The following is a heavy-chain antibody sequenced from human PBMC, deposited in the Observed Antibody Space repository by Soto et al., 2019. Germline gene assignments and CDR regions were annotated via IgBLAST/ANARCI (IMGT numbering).Heavy chain of an antibody. CDR1: GLSLTTYD. J-gene: IGHJ6*02. CDR3: AKDPGTNPLMDV. D-gene: IGHD4-17*01. Sequence: PGGSLRLSCTASGLSLTTYDMDWACQAPGRGLEWVSTLSRTVGGTFYADSVKGRFTISRNISQNTLYMQMNNLSADDTAIYYCAKDPGTNPLMDVWGPATTVTVSS. V-gene: IGHV3-23*01. CDR2: LSRTVGGT.